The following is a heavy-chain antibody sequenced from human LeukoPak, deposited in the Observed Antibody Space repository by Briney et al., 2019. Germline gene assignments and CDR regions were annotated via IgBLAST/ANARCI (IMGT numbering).Heavy chain of an antibody. CDR3: ARRVSGDYGHWFDP. V-gene: IGHV4-59*01. J-gene: IGHJ5*02. CDR1: GVSISSYY. CDR2: TYYSGST. D-gene: IGHD4-17*01. Sequence: KTSETLSLTCTVSGVSISSYYWSWIRQPPGKGLEWIGYTYYSGSTNYNPSLKSRVTISVDTSKNQFSLKLSSVTAADTAMYYCARRVSGDYGHWFDPWGQGTLVTVSS.